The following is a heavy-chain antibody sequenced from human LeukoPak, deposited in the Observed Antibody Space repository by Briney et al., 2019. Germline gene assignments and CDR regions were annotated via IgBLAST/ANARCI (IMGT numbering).Heavy chain of an antibody. CDR2: FDPEDGET. CDR1: GYTLTELS. V-gene: IGHV1-24*01. J-gene: IGHJ6*03. D-gene: IGHD2-2*01. CDR3: ATAREDCSSTSCLYYYYMDV. Sequence: ASVKVSCKVSGYTLTELSMHWVRQAPGKGLEWMGGFDPEDGETIYALKFQGRVTMTEDTSTDTAYMELSSLRSEDTAVYYCATAREDCSSTSCLYYYYMDVWGKGTTVTVSS.